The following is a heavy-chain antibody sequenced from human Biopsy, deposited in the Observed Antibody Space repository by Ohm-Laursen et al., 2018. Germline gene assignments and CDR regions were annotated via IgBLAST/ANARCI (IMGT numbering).Heavy chain of an antibody. Sequence: SQTLSLTCTVSGVSINTGGYYWTWNRPHPGTGLEWIGYIHYSGNTLHNPSLKSRLTISVDTSRNEFSLKLTSVTAADTALYYFTRAGGGKSYGLWGQGTLVTVSS. D-gene: IGHD3-16*01. CDR3: TRAGGGKSYGL. CDR2: IHYSGNT. J-gene: IGHJ4*02. CDR1: GVSINTGGYY. V-gene: IGHV4-31*03.